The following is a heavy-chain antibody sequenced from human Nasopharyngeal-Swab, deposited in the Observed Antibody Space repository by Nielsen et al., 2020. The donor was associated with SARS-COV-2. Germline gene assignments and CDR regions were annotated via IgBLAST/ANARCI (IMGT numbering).Heavy chain of an antibody. J-gene: IGHJ3*02. V-gene: IGHV3-49*04. CDR2: IRSKTYGGAP. CDR3: ARSVGSFYGQGAFDI. CDR1: GFTFSSYS. D-gene: IGHD1-26*01. Sequence: GGSLRLSCAASGFTFSSYSMNWVRQAPGKGLEWVGFIRSKTYGGAPEYAASVKGRFTISREGAESIAYLQMNSLETEDTGVYYCARSVGSFYGQGAFDIWGQGTMVTVSS.